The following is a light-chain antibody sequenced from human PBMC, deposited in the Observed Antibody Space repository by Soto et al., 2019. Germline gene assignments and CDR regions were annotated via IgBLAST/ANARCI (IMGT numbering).Light chain of an antibody. CDR2: WAS. CDR3: QQRSNWPPWT. V-gene: IGKV4-1*01. Sequence: DIVMTQSPDSLAVSLGERATINCKSSQSVLYSSNNKNYLAWYQQKPGQPPKLLIYWASTRDSGVPDRFSGSGSGTDFTLTISSLEPEDFAVYYCQQRSNWPPWTFGQGTKVDIK. CDR1: QSVLYSSNNKNY. J-gene: IGKJ1*01.